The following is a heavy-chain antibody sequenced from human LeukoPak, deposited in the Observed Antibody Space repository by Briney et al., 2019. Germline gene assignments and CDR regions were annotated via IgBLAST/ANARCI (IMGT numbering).Heavy chain of an antibody. J-gene: IGHJ5*02. CDR3: ARDRDSDYEWGPFDP. V-gene: IGHV6-1*01. CDR1: GDSVSINSAS. CDR2: TYYTSKWSN. D-gene: IGHD4-11*01. Sequence: SQTLSLTCAISGDSVSINSASWNWFRQSPSRGFEWLGSTYYTSKWSNDYAPSVRSRITIKPDTSRNQSSLQLNSVTPEDTAVYYCARDRDSDYEWGPFDPWGQGTLATVSS.